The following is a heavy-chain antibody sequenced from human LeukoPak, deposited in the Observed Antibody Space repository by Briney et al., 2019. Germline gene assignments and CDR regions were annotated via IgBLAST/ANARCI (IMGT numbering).Heavy chain of an antibody. V-gene: IGHV1-18*01. CDR3: ARTVSGIYFDY. D-gene: IGHD3-10*01. J-gene: IGHJ4*02. Sequence: ASVKVSCKASGYTFTSSGISWLRQSPGQGLEWMGWISAYNGNTNYAQKLQGRVTMTTDTSTSTAYMELRSLRSDDTAVYYWARTVSGIYFDYWGQGTLVTVSS. CDR1: GYTFTSSG. CDR2: ISAYNGNT.